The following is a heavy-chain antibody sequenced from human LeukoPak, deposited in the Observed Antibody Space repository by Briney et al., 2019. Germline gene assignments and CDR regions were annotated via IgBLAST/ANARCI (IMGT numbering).Heavy chain of an antibody. V-gene: IGHV3-48*02. D-gene: IGHD4-17*01. CDR1: GFTFSSYS. CDR3: ARDSISDYGDFMAFDI. J-gene: IGHJ3*02. Sequence: GGSLRLSCAASGFTFSSYSMNWVRQAPGKGLEWVSYISSSSSTIYYADSVKGRFTISRDNAKSSLYLQMNSLRDEDTAVYYCARDSISDYGDFMAFDIWGQGTMVTVSS. CDR2: ISSSSSTI.